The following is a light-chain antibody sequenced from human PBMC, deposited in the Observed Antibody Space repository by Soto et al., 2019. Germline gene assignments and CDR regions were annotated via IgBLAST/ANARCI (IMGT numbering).Light chain of an antibody. J-gene: IGKJ2*01. CDR2: GAF. Sequence: EIVMTQSPATLSVSPGERTTLSCRASQSLSINLAWYQQKPGQAPRLLIYGAFTRATGIPARFSGSGSGTEFTLTISSLQSEDFAVYYCQQYNNWPYTFGQGTKLEIK. CDR1: QSLSIN. V-gene: IGKV3-15*01. CDR3: QQYNNWPYT.